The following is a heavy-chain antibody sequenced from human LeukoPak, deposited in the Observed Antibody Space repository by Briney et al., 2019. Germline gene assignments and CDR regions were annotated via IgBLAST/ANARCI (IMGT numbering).Heavy chain of an antibody. D-gene: IGHD3-10*01. CDR2: INHSGST. CDR1: GGSFSGYY. Sequence: SETLSLTCAVYGGSFSGYYWSWIRQPPGKGLEWIGEINHSGSTNYNPSLKSRVTISVDTSKNQFSLKLSSVTAADTAVYYCASRYYYGSGKGYAHDRTKDYYYYGMDVWGKGTTVTVSS. J-gene: IGHJ6*04. V-gene: IGHV4-34*01. CDR3: ASRYYYGSGKGYAHDRTKDYYYYGMDV.